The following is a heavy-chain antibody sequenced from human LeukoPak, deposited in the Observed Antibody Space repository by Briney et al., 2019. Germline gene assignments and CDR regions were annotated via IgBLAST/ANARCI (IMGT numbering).Heavy chain of an antibody. CDR3: ARRGYSPRYAFDI. V-gene: IGHV4-59*08. CDR1: GGSISSYY. Sequence: SETLSLTCTVSGGSISSYYWSWIRQPPGKGLEWIGYIYYSGSTNYNPSLKSRVTISVDTSKNQFSLKLSSVTAADTAVYYCARRGYSPRYAFDIWGQGTMVTVSS. CDR2: IYYSGST. D-gene: IGHD5-18*01. J-gene: IGHJ3*02.